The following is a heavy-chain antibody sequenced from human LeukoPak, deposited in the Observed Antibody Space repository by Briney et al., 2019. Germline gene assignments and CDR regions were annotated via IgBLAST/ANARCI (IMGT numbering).Heavy chain of an antibody. CDR3: TTYYGDYAGAFDY. D-gene: IGHD4-17*01. Sequence: TGGSLRLSCTASGFTFGDYAMSWFRQAPGKGLEWVGFIRSKAYGGTTEYAASVKGRFTISRDDSKSIAYLQMNSLKTEDTAVYYCTTYYGDYAGAFDYWGQGTLVTVSS. CDR1: GFTFGDYA. CDR2: IRSKAYGGTT. J-gene: IGHJ4*02. V-gene: IGHV3-49*03.